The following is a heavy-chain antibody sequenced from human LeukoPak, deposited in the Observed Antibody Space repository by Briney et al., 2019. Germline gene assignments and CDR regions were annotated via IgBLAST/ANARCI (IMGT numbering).Heavy chain of an antibody. D-gene: IGHD1-7*01. V-gene: IGHV3-43*02. CDR1: GFTFDDYA. CDR3: AKDKTGTTFGMDV. CDR2: ISGDGGST. J-gene: IGHJ6*02. Sequence: GGSLRLSCAASGFTFDDYAMHWVRQAPGKGLEWVSLISGDGGSTYYAVSVKGRFTISSDNSKNSLYLQMNSLKTEDTALYYCAKDKTGTTFGMDVWGQGTTVTVSS.